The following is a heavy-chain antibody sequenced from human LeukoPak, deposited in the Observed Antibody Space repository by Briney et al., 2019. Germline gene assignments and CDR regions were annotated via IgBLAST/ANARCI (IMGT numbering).Heavy chain of an antibody. Sequence: SETLSLTCTVSGDSITSYFWSWIRQPPGKGLEWIGYVFYIGSTNYNPSLKSRVTLSVDTSKNQFSLNLRSVTAADTAVYYCAGGPFRDSSSWYYFDYWGQGTLVTVSS. V-gene: IGHV4-59*01. CDR3: AGGPFRDSSSWYYFDY. J-gene: IGHJ4*02. CDR1: GDSITSYF. D-gene: IGHD6-13*01. CDR2: VFYIGST.